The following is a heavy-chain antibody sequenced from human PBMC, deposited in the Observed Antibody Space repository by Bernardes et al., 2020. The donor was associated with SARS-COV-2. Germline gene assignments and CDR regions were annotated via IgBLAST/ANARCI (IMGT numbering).Heavy chain of an antibody. V-gene: IGHV1-2*02. J-gene: IGHJ6*02. D-gene: IGHD3-22*01. CDR1: GYTFTGYY. Sequence: ASVKVSCKASGYTFTGYYMHWVRQAPGQGLEWMGWINPNSCGTNYAQKFQGRVTMTRDTSISTAYMELSSLRSDDTAVYYCAIPPTNYDRYGMDVWGQGTTVTVSS. CDR3: AIPPTNYDRYGMDV. CDR2: INPNSCGT.